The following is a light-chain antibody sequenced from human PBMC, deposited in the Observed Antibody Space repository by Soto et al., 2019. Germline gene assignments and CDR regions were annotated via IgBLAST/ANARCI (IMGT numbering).Light chain of an antibody. CDR1: QIVSSGY. J-gene: IGKJ1*01. CDR3: HHSACPRWT. Sequence: ETVFTQSPDTLSLTQGERATLSCRASQIVSSGYLAWYQQKPGQAPRLLIYGASSRAADIPDRFSGSGSRTEFTLTISRLEPEDIGVYFCHHSACPRWTFGQGTKVDNK. V-gene: IGKV3-20*01. CDR2: GAS.